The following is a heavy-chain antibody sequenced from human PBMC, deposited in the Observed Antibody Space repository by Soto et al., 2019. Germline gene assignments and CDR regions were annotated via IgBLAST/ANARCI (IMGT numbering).Heavy chain of an antibody. CDR3: AVDSTVAGYYYYYDMDV. V-gene: IGHV1-69*01. Sequence: QVQLVQSGAEVKKPGSSVKVSCKASGGTFSSYAISWVRQAPGQGLEWMGGIIPIFGTANYAQKFQGRVTITADESTSTAYMELSSLRSEDTAVYYCAVDSTVAGYYYYYDMDVWGQGTTVTVSS. D-gene: IGHD6-19*01. J-gene: IGHJ6*02. CDR1: GGTFSSYA. CDR2: IIPIFGTA.